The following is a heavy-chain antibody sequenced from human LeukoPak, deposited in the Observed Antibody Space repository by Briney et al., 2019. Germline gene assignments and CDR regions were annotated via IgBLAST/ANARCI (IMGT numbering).Heavy chain of an antibody. CDR3: ARTASAVTTAIDY. CDR1: GASISGYY. V-gene: IGHV4-59*01. Sequence: SETLSLTCTVSGASISGYYWTWIRQPPGKGLEWIGHIDYTGSTNYNSSLESRVTISVDTSKTQFSLKLRYVTAADTAVYYCARTASAVTTAIDYWGQGTLATVSS. J-gene: IGHJ4*02. D-gene: IGHD4-17*01. CDR2: IDYTGST.